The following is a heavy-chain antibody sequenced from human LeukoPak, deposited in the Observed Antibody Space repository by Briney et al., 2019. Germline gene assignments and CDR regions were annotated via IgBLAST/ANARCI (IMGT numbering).Heavy chain of an antibody. CDR1: GFTFSSYG. CDR2: ISYDGSNK. D-gene: IGHD6-13*01. J-gene: IGHJ4*02. CDR3: AKDRIDGDLHSSSPDY. V-gene: IGHV3-30*18. Sequence: GRSLRLSCAASGFTFSSYGMHWVRQAPGKGLEWVAVISYDGSNKYYADSVEGRFTISRDNSKNTLYLQMNSLRAEDTAVYYCAKDRIDGDLHSSSPDYWGQGTLVTVSS.